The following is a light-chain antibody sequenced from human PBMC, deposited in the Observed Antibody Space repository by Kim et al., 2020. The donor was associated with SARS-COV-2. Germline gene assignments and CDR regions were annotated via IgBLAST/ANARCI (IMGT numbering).Light chain of an antibody. V-gene: IGLV3-21*04. Sequence: ATGKTARSTCGGNNSGSNSVHWDQQKPGQAPVLVIYYDSDRPSGIPERFSGSNSGNTATLTISRVEAGDEADYYCQVWDSGGDHYVFGTGTKVTVL. CDR1: NSGSNS. CDR2: YDS. J-gene: IGLJ1*01. CDR3: QVWDSGGDHYV.